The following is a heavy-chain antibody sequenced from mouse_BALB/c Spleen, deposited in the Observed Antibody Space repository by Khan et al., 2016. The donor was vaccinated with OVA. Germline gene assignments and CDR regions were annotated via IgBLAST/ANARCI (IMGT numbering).Heavy chain of an antibody. V-gene: IGHV2-3*01. CDR2: IWGDGST. J-gene: IGHJ4*01. Sequence: QVQLKQSGPGLVAPSQSLSITCTVSGFSLTSYGVNWVRQPPGKGLEWLGVIWGDGSTNYHSTLKSRLIISKDNSKRQVFLTLNSLQTDDTATYYCAKFTPDYYSMDYWVKEPQSPSPQ. CDR1: GFSLTSYG. CDR3: AKFTPDYYSMDY. D-gene: IGHD1-1*01.